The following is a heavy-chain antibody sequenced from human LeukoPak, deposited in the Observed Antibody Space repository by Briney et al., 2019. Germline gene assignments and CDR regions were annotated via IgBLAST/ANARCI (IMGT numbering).Heavy chain of an antibody. D-gene: IGHD6-25*01. CDR2: ISYDGSNK. CDR3: ARDGGDSSAAGPVTRCYMDV. CDR1: GFTFSNYS. Sequence: PGGSLRLSCAASGFTFSNYSMNWVRQAPGKGLEWVAVISYDGSNKYYADSVKGRFTISRDNSKNTLYLQMNSLRAEDTAVYYCARDGGDSSAAGPVTRCYMDVWGKGTTVTVSS. J-gene: IGHJ6*03. V-gene: IGHV3-30*05.